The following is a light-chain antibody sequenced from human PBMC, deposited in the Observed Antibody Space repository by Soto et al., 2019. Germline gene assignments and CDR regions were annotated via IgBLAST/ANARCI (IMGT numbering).Light chain of an antibody. CDR2: DAS. V-gene: IGKV1-13*02. J-gene: IGKJ4*01. CDR3: QQVTSYPF. CDR1: QGISSA. Sequence: AIQLTQSPSSLSASVGDRVTITCRASQGISSALAWYQQKPGKAPKLLIYDASSLDGGVTSQLSRSGSRADFTVASSSLQAEDFETYFCQQVTSYPFFGGGTKVEIK.